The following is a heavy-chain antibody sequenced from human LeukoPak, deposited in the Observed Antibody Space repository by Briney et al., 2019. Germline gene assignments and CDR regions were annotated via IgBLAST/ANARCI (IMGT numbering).Heavy chain of an antibody. CDR3: ARHTGEYSYGYRYFEY. CDR2: IYYSGST. CDR1: GGSLSSYY. J-gene: IGHJ4*02. V-gene: IGHV4-59*08. Sequence: PSETLSLTCTVSGGSLSSYYWSWIRQPPGKGLEWIGYIYYSGSTNYNPSLKGRVTISVDTSENQFSLKLSSVTAADTAVYYCARHTGEYSYGYRYFEYWGQGTVVFVSS. D-gene: IGHD5-18*01.